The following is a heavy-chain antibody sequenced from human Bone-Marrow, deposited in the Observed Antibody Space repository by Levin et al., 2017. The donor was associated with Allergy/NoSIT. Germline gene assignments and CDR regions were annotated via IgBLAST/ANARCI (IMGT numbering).Heavy chain of an antibody. J-gene: IGHJ5*02. CDR1: GLTFSRYW. CDR3: ARDRGNWFDP. V-gene: IGHV3-74*01. Sequence: PGGSLRLSCAASGLTFSRYWMHWVRQAPGKGLVWVSRIDTDGSRTTYADSVRGRFTISRDNAKNTVYLQMNSLRAEDTAVYYCARDRGNWFDPWGQGTLVTVSS. D-gene: IGHD3-10*01. CDR2: IDTDGSRT.